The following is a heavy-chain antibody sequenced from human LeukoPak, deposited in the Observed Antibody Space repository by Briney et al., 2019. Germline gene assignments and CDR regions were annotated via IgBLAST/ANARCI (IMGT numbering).Heavy chain of an antibody. CDR3: ASRAYYDSSGLDY. J-gene: IGHJ4*02. Sequence: SETLSLTCSVSGGSIRNYYWTWIRQPPGNGLKWIGHVSNSGSTKYNPSLKSRVTISIDTSKKHFSLKLSSVTAADTAVYYCASRAYYDSSGLDYWGQGILVTVSS. V-gene: IGHV4-59*08. CDR2: VSNSGST. D-gene: IGHD3-22*01. CDR1: GGSIRNYY.